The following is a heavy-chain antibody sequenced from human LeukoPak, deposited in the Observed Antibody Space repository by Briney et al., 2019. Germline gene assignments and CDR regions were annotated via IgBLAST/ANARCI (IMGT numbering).Heavy chain of an antibody. CDR3: ASFYCSGGSCYQYYYYYYMDV. V-gene: IGHV4-59*08. D-gene: IGHD2-15*01. Sequence: SETLSLTCTVSGASITTYYWNWIRQPPGKGLEWIGHRYYSGDTRYSPSLKSRVAISVATSKNQFSLKLSSVTAADTAVYYCASFYCSGGSCYQYYYYYYMDVWGKGTTVTISS. CDR2: RYYSGDT. CDR1: GASITTYY. J-gene: IGHJ6*03.